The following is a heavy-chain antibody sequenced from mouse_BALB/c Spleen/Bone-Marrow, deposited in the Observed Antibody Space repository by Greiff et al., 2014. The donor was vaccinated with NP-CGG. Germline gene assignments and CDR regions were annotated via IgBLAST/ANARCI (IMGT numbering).Heavy chain of an antibody. Sequence: EVHLVESGGGLVQPGGSLRLSCATSGFTFTDYYMNWVRQPPGKALEWLVFIRNKANGYTTEYSASVKGRFTISRDNSQSILYLQMDTLRAEDSATYYCARDIGRLLFDFWGQGTTLTVSS. J-gene: IGHJ2*01. CDR3: ARDIGRLLFDF. V-gene: IGHV7-3*02. CDR1: GFTFTDYY. CDR2: IRNKANGYTT. D-gene: IGHD1-2*01.